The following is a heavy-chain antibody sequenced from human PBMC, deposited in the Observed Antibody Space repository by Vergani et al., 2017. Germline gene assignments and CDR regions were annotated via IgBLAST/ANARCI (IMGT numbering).Heavy chain of an antibody. Sequence: QVQLVESGGGVVQPGRSLRLSCAASGFTFNQYGMHWVRQAPGKGLEWVAVTWYDGNNKQYADSVKGRFTISRDNSKSTMYLQMNSLRDEDTGVYYCAKDRRSGGDYDFFDYWGQGTLVTVSS. CDR1: GFTFNQYG. J-gene: IGHJ4*02. D-gene: IGHD5-12*01. CDR2: TWYDGNNK. CDR3: AKDRRSGGDYDFFDY. V-gene: IGHV3-33*06.